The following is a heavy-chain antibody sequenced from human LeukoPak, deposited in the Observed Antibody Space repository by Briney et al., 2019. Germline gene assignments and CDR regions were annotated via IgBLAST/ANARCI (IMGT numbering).Heavy chain of an antibody. CDR2: ISSSSSYI. D-gene: IGHD3-9*01. CDR3: ARLYDILTGAFDY. V-gene: IGHV3-21*01. Sequence: GGSLTLSCAASGFTFTSYSMNWVRQAPGKGLEWVSSISSSSSYIYYADSVKGRFTISRDNAKNSLYLQMSSLRAEDTAIYYCARLYDILTGAFDYWGQGTLVTVSS. CDR1: GFTFTSYS. J-gene: IGHJ4*02.